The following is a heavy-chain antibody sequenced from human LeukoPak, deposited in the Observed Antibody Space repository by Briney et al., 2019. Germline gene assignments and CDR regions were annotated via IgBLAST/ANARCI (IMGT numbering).Heavy chain of an antibody. J-gene: IGHJ5*02. CDR1: GFTFSSYA. CDR3: AKDPDFWSGYYNWFDP. CDR2: ISGSGGST. V-gene: IGHV3-23*01. D-gene: IGHD3-3*01. Sequence: GSLSLSCAASGFTFSSYAMSWVRQAPGKGLEWVSAISGSGGSTYYADSVKGRFTISRDNSKNTLYLQMNSLRAEDTAVYYCAKDPDFWSGYYNWFDPWGQGTLVTVSS.